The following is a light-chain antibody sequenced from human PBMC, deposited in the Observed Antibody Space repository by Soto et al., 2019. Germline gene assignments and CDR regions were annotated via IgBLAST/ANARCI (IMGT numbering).Light chain of an antibody. CDR3: QHRSNWPPD. V-gene: IGKV1-5*03. J-gene: IGKJ3*01. CDR1: QNIRRW. CDR2: EAS. Sequence: DMQTTLSPSTLSASVGHCVTIPCRASQNIRRWVAWYQQKPGRAPRLLIYEASTLENGVPSRFSGSGSGTDFTLTISSLEPDDFAVYYCQHRSNWPPDFGHGTNVDVK.